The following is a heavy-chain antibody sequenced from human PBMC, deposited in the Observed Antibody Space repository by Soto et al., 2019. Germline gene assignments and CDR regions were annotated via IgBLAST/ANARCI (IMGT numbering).Heavy chain of an antibody. V-gene: IGHV1-69*08. D-gene: IGHD3-10*02. Sequence: QVQLVQSGAEVKKPGSSVKVSCKASGGTFSSYTISWVRQAPGQGREWRGKIIPILGTANYAQKFQGRVTITADKSTSTAYMEMSSLRSEDTAVYYCARDFHYDLSGEANHWGQGTLVTVSS. CDR2: IIPILGTA. CDR1: GGTFSSYT. J-gene: IGHJ5*02. CDR3: ARDFHYDLSGEANH.